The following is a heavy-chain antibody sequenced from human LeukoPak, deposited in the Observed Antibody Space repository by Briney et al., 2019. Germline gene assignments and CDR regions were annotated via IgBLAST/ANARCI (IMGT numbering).Heavy chain of an antibody. J-gene: IGHJ4*02. V-gene: IGHV3-30*04. D-gene: IGHD5-12*01. Sequence: QPGRSLRLSCAPSGFTFRSYAMHWVRQAPGKGLDGVAVISYDGSNKYYADSVKGRFTISRDNSKNTLYLQMNSLRAEDTAVYYCAREQAFYSGYDYWGQGTLVTVSS. CDR2: ISYDGSNK. CDR1: GFTFRSYA. CDR3: AREQAFYSGYDY.